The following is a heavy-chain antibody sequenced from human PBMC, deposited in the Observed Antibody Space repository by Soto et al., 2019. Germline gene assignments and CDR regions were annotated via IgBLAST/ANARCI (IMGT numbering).Heavy chain of an antibody. D-gene: IGHD1-26*01. CDR3: ARTGTGAGSYNYYGMDV. Sequence: GGSLRLSCAASGITVSSNYMSWVRQAPGKGLEWVSVINSGDSTYYADSVKGRFTISRDNSKNTLYLQMTSLRGEDTAVYYCARTGTGAGSYNYYGMDVWGQGTAVTVSS. CDR2: INSGDST. CDR1: GITVSSNY. V-gene: IGHV3-53*01. J-gene: IGHJ6*02.